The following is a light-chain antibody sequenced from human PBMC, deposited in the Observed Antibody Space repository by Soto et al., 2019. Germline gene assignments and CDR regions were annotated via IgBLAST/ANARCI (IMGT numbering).Light chain of an antibody. CDR2: DAS. J-gene: IGKJ1*01. CDR1: QSISSW. CDR3: QQYNSYWT. V-gene: IGKV1-5*01. Sequence: DMQMTQSPSTLSASVGDRVTITCRSSQSISSWLAWYQQKPGKAPKLLIYDASSLESGVPSRFSGSGSGTEFTLTISSLQPDDFATYYCQQYNSYWTFGQGPKVDIK.